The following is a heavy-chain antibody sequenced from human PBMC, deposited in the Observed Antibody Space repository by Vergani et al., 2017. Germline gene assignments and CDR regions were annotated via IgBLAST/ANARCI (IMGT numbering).Heavy chain of an antibody. CDR3: AKEKIHLGSYVFDS. D-gene: IGHD3-10*01. J-gene: IGHJ4*01. Sequence: EVHLLESGGGLVQSGGSLRLSCAASGFTFSNSAVSWVRQAPGRGLAWVTSISGPGLSTNYADSVKGRFSISRDNSKNTVFLQMHSLRAEDTAIYYCAKEKIHLGSYVFDSWGHGILVTVSS. CDR2: ISGPGLST. V-gene: IGHV3-23*01. CDR1: GFTFSNSA.